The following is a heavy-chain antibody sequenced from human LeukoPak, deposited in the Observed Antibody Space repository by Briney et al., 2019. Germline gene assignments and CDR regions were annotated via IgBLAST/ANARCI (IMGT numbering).Heavy chain of an antibody. CDR1: GGTFSSYA. J-gene: IGHJ5*02. CDR2: IIPIFGTA. V-gene: IGHV1-69*13. D-gene: IGHD3-10*01. CDR3: AREVGGSMVRGVNWFDP. Sequence: ASVKLSCKASGGTFSSYAISWVRQAPGQGLEWMGGIIPIFGTANYAQKFKGRVTITADESTSTAYMELSSLRSEDTAVYYGAREVGGSMVRGVNWFDPWGQGTLVTVSS.